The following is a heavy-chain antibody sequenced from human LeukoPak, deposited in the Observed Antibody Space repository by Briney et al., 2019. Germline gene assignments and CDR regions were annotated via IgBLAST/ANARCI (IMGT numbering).Heavy chain of an antibody. CDR3: ARGRLYSGSYFGWFDP. CDR1: GGSISSYY. CDR2: IYYSGST. J-gene: IGHJ5*02. Sequence: SENLSLTCTVSGGSISSYYWSWIRQPPGKGLEWIGYIYYSGSTNYNPSLKSRVTISVDTSKNPFSLKLSSVTAADTAVYYCARGRLYSGSYFGWFDPWGQGTLVTVSS. D-gene: IGHD1-26*01. V-gene: IGHV4-59*01.